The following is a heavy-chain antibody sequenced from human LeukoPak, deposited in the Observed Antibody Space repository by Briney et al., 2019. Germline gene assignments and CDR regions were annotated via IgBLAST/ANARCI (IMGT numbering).Heavy chain of an antibody. D-gene: IGHD3-3*01. J-gene: IGHJ5*02. CDR1: GYTFTSYG. CDR2: ISAYNGNT. Sequence: ASVKVSCKASGYTFTSYGISWVRQAPGQGLEWMGWISAYNGNTNYAQKLQGRVTMTTDTSTSTAYMELRSLRSDDTAVYYCARGAVGWDSWSGYYTGNWFDPWGQGTLVTVSS. CDR3: ARGAVGWDSWSGYYTGNWFDP. V-gene: IGHV1-18*01.